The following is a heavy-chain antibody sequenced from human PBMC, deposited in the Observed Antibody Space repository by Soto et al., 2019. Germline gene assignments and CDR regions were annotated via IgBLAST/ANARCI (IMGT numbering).Heavy chain of an antibody. D-gene: IGHD4-4*01. CDR1: GYTFTSYG. CDR2: ISAYNGNT. CDR3: AREHDPTTSAEATTYYYSYYMDV. J-gene: IGHJ6*03. Sequence: QVQLVQSGAEVKKPGASVKVSCKASGYTFTSYGISWVRHAPGQGLEWMGWISAYNGNTNYAQKLQGRVTMTTDTSTSTADMELRSLRSDDTAVYYCAREHDPTTSAEATTYYYSYYMDVWGKGTPVTVSS. V-gene: IGHV1-18*01.